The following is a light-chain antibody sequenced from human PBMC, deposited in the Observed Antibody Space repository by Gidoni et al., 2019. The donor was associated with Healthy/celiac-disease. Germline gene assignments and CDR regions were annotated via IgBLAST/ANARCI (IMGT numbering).Light chain of an antibody. CDR3: QQYKNWPYT. Sequence: EIVMTQSPATLSVSPGERATLSCSASQSVSSNLAWYQQKPGQAPRLLIYGASPRATGIPARFSGSGSGTEFTLTISSLQSEDFAVYYCQQYKNWPYTFGQGTKLEIK. V-gene: IGKV3-15*01. J-gene: IGKJ2*01. CDR1: QSVSSN. CDR2: GAS.